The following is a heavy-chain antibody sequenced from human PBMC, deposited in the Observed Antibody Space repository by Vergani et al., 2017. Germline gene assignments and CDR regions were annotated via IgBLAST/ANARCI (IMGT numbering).Heavy chain of an antibody. Sequence: EVQLVESGGGLVKPGGSLRLSCAASGFTFSSYSMNWVRKAPGKGLDWVSSISSSSRYIYNADSVKGRFTISRDNAKNSLYLQMNSLRAEDTAVYYCARGYSNGEIVFQHWGQGTLVTVSS. V-gene: IGHV3-21*01. CDR3: ARGYSNGEIVFQH. J-gene: IGHJ1*01. CDR2: ISSSSRYI. CDR1: GFTFSSYS. D-gene: IGHD6-19*01.